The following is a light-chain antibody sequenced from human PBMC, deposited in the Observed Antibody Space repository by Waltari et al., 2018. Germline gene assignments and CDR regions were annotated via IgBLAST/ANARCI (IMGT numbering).Light chain of an antibody. V-gene: IGLV2-23*02. CDR2: DVN. J-gene: IGLJ3*02. CDR3: CSYAGSSVSV. CDR1: SSDVGKYNL. Sequence: QSALTQTATVSGSPGQSITISCTGSSSDVGKYNLVSWYRQHPGEAPKLIIYDVNKRPLGVSNRVCGSTSGNTASLTISGLQAADEADYYCCSYAGSSVSVFGGGTK.